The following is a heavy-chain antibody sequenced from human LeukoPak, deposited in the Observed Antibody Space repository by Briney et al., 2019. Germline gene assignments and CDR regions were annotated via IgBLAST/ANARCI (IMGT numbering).Heavy chain of an antibody. J-gene: IGHJ4*02. CDR2: ISAYNGNT. V-gene: IGHV1-18*01. Sequence: ASVKVSCKASGYTFTSYDINWVRQAPGQGLEWMGWISAYNGNTNYAQKLQGRVTMTTDTSTSTAYMELRSLRSDDTAVYYCARDSSRRVPDYWGQGTLVTVSS. D-gene: IGHD6-19*01. CDR3: ARDSSRRVPDY. CDR1: GYTFTSYD.